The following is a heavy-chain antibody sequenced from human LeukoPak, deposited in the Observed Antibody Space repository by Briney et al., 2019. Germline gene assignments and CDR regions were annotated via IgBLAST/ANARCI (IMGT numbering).Heavy chain of an antibody. CDR1: GYTFTGYY. J-gene: IGHJ4*02. CDR2: INPNSGGT. CDR3: AKVSTDSRGYYQK. D-gene: IGHD3-22*01. V-gene: IGHV1-2*02. Sequence: ASVKVSCKASGYTFTGYYMHWVRQAPGQGLEWMGWINPNSGGTNYAQKFQGRVTMTRDTSISTAYMELNSLRAEDTAVHYCAKVSTDSRGYYQKWGQGTLVTVSS.